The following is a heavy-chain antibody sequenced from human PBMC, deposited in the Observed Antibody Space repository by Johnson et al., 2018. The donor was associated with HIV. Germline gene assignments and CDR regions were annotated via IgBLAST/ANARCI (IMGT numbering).Heavy chain of an antibody. CDR2: IYSGGST. Sequence: VQLVESGGGVVRPGGSLRLSCAASGFTVSSNYMSWVRQAPGKGLEWVSVIYSGGSTYYADSVKGRFTISRDNSKNTLYLQMNSLRAEDTAVYYCARGLIIQLWLQAAFDIWGQGTMVTVSS. D-gene: IGHD5-18*01. V-gene: IGHV3-53*01. CDR1: GFTVSSNY. CDR3: ARGLIIQLWLQAAFDI. J-gene: IGHJ3*02.